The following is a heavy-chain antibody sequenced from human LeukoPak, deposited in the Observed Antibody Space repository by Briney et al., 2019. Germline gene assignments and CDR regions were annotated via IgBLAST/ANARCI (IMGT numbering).Heavy chain of an antibody. Sequence: PGGSLRLSCAASGFTFSVYWMSWVRQAPGKGLEWVAHIKQDGSDKFYVDSVKDRFTISRDNTKNSLYLQMNSLRAEDTAVYYCARGYGWVDYWGQGTLVSVSS. D-gene: IGHD5-18*01. CDR2: IKQDGSDK. J-gene: IGHJ4*02. CDR1: GFTFSVYW. V-gene: IGHV3-7*05. CDR3: ARGYGWVDY.